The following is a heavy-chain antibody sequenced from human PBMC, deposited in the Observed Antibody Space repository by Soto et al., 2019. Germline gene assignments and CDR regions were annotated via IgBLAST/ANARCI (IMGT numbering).Heavy chain of an antibody. CDR1: GYTFTSYN. CDR3: ARCALVASSVADIMNPANQYYTMDV. D-gene: IGHD2-2*01. Sequence: VASVKVSCKASGYTFTSYNINWVRQAPGQGLGWMGWMNHNNCDTASAQKFQGRVTVSSNTSIRTAYLELTGMTSEDTAVYYCARCALVASSVADIMNPANQYYTMDVWGQGTTVT. CDR2: MNHNNCDT. J-gene: IGHJ6*02. V-gene: IGHV1-8*01.